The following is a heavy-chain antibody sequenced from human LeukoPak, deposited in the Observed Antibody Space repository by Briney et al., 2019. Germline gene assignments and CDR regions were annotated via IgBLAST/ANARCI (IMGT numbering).Heavy chain of an antibody. CDR2: IYPKSGGT. CDR3: ARVSTSGYRDWLDP. CDR1: GYTFADYY. V-gene: IGHV1-2*02. D-gene: IGHD3-9*01. J-gene: IGHJ5*02. Sequence: ASVKVSCKASGYTFADYYIHWVRQAPGQGLEWMGWIYPKSGGTNSAQKFQGRVTMTRDTSISTAYMELSRLKFDDTAVYYCARVSTSGYRDWLDPWGQGTLVTVAS.